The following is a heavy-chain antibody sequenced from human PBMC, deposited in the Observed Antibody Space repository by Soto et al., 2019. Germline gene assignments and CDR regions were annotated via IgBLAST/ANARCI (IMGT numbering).Heavy chain of an antibody. CDR2: INPNSGGT. Sequence: GSVKVSCKASGYTFTVYYMHGVGQSGGQGLEWMGWINPNSGGTNYAQKFQGWVTMTRDTSISTAYMELSGLRSDDTAVYYCASSITEYYYYGMDVWGQGTTVTVSS. CDR1: GYTFTVYY. V-gene: IGHV1-2*04. CDR3: ASSITEYYYYGMDV. D-gene: IGHD1-20*01. J-gene: IGHJ6*02.